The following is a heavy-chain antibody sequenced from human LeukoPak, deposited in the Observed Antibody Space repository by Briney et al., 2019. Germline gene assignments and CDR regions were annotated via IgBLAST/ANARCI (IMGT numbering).Heavy chain of an antibody. D-gene: IGHD6-13*01. V-gene: IGHV4-34*01. Sequence: PSETLSLTCAVYGGSFSGYYWSWIRQPPGKGLEWIGEINHSGSTNYNPSLKSRVTISVDTSKNQFSLKLSSVTAADTAVYYCARVAVRYSSSWYRENEGAFDIWGQGTMVTVSS. CDR2: INHSGST. CDR1: GGSFSGYY. CDR3: ARVAVRYSSSWYRENEGAFDI. J-gene: IGHJ3*02.